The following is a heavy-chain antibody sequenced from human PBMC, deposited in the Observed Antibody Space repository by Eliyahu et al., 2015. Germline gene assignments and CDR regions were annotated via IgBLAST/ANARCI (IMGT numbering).Heavy chain of an antibody. CDR1: GFSLSNARMG. V-gene: IGHV2-26*01. D-gene: IGHD3-3*01. CDR2: IFSNDEK. CDR3: ARSNLLSYYDFWSGYFFDY. Sequence: QVTLKESGPVLVKPTETLTLTCTVSGFSLSNARMGVSWIRQPPGKALEWLAHIFSNDEKSYSTSLKSRLTISKDTSKSQVVLTMTNMDPVDTATYYCARSNLLSYYDFWSGYFFDYWGQGTLVTVSS. J-gene: IGHJ4*02.